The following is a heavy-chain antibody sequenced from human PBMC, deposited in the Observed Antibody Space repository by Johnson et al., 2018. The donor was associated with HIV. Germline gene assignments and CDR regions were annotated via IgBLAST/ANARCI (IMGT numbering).Heavy chain of an antibody. D-gene: IGHD3-22*01. CDR2: ISYDGSNK. J-gene: IGHJ3*02. V-gene: IGHV3-30-3*01. CDR3: AREGYYDSSGYYGAFDM. Sequence: QMQLVESGGGVVQPGGSLRLSCAASGFTVSSNYMSWVRQAPGKGLELVAVISYDGSNKYYADSVKGRFTISRDNSKNTLDLQMNSLRPEDTAVYYCAREGYYDSSGYYGAFDMWGQGTMVTVSS. CDR1: GFTVSSNY.